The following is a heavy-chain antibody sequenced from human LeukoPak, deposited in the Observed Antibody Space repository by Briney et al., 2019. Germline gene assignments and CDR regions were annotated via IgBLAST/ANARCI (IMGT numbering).Heavy chain of an antibody. CDR2: IIPIFGTA. CDR3: ARDVATSGQHRSSTSCYTNYYYYVDV. J-gene: IGHJ6*03. Sequence: SVKVSCKASGGTFSSYAISWVRQAPGQGLEWMGGIIPIFGTANYAQKFQGRVTITADESTSTAYMELSSLRSEDTAVYYCARDVATSGQHRSSTSCYTNYYYYVDVWGKGTTVTVSS. V-gene: IGHV1-69*01. CDR1: GGTFSSYA. D-gene: IGHD2-2*02.